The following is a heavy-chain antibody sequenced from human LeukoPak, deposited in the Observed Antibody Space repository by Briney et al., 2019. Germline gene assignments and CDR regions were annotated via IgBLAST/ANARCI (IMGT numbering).Heavy chain of an antibody. CDR2: ISSCGRTI. J-gene: IGHJ6*02. D-gene: IGHD3-22*01. CDR1: GFIFNSYE. CDR3: ARGPYYYDSSGYYHYYYGMDV. V-gene: IGHV3-48*03. Sequence: QGGGPLRLSCTACGFIFNSYEMNGPRQARGKGLEWVSYISSCGRTIYYADSVKGRFTISRDNAKNSLYLQMNSLRAEDTAVYYCARGPYYYDSSGYYHYYYGMDVWGQGTTVTVSS.